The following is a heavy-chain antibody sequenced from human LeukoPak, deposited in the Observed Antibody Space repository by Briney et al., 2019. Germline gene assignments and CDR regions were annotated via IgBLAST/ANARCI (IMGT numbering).Heavy chain of an antibody. Sequence: SQTLSLTCAISGDSVSSNSAAWNWIRQSPSRGLEWLGRTYYRSKWYNDYAVSVKSRITINPDTSKNQFSLQLNSVTPEDTAVYYCARALTIFGGGTDAFDIWAKGQWSPSLQ. D-gene: IGHD3-3*01. J-gene: IGHJ3*02. CDR1: GDSVSSNSAA. V-gene: IGHV6-1*01. CDR2: TYYRSKWYN. CDR3: ARALTIFGGGTDAFDI.